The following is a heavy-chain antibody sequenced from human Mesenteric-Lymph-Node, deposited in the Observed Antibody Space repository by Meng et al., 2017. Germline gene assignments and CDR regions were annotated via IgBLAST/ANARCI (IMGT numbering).Heavy chain of an antibody. CDR3: ARLDYDSSAYFRSGKEYYFDS. CDR1: GYSISSGFY. Sequence: SETLSLTCIVSGYSISSGFYWGWIRQPPGKGLEWIGSIYHSGDTYYNPSLKNRVTISVDTSKNQFSLKLTSVAAADTAVYFCARLDYDSSAYFRSGKEYYFDSWGQGTLVTVSS. J-gene: IGHJ4*02. CDR2: IYHSGDT. D-gene: IGHD3-22*01. V-gene: IGHV4-38-2*02.